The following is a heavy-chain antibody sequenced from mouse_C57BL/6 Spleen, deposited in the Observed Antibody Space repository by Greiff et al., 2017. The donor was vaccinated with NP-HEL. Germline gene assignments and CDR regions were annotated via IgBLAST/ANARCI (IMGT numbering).Heavy chain of an antibody. D-gene: IGHD2-5*01. Sequence: EVKLVESGGGLVQPKGSLKLSCAASGFSFNTYAMNWVRQAPGKGLEWVARIRSKSNNYATYYADSVKDRFTISRDDSESMLYLQMNNLKTEDTAMYYCVREGSNRDYYAMDYWGQGTSVTVSS. V-gene: IGHV10-1*01. CDR1: GFSFNTYA. CDR2: IRSKSNNYAT. CDR3: VREGSNRDYYAMDY. J-gene: IGHJ4*01.